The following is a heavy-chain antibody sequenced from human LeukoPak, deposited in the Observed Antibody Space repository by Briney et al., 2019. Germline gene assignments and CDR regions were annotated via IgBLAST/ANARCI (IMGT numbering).Heavy chain of an antibody. Sequence: RASVKVSCKASGYTFTSYYMHWVRQAPGQGLEWMGIINPSGGSTSYAQKFQGRVTMTRDTSISTAYMELSRLRSDDTAVYYCAREYSSGLDYWGQGTLVTVSS. CDR3: AREYSSGLDY. J-gene: IGHJ4*02. D-gene: IGHD6-19*01. V-gene: IGHV1-46*01. CDR2: INPSGGST. CDR1: GYTFTSYY.